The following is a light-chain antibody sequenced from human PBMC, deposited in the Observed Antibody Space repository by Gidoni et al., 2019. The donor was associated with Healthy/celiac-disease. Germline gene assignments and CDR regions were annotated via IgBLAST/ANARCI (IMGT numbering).Light chain of an antibody. CDR1: SSDVGSYNL. Sequence: QSALTQPASVSGSPGQSITISCTGTSSDVGSYNLVSWYQQHPGKAPKLMIYEGSKRPSGVSNRFSGSKSGNTASLTISGLQAEDEADYYCCSYAVRRVFGGGTKLTVL. V-gene: IGLV2-23*01. CDR3: CSYAVRRV. J-gene: IGLJ3*02. CDR2: EGS.